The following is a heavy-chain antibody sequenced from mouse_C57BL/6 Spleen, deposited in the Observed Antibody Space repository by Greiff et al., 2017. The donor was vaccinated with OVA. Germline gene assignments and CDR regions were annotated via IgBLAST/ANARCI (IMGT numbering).Heavy chain of an antibody. J-gene: IGHJ2*01. V-gene: IGHV1-15*01. CDR1: GYTFTDYE. CDR3: TRRGVYDGYFYFDY. D-gene: IGHD2-3*01. Sequence: VQLQQSGAELVRPGASVTLSCKASGYTFTDYEMHWVKQTPVHGLEWIGAIDPETGGTAYNQKFKGKAILTADKSSSTAYMERRSLTSEDSAVYYCTRRGVYDGYFYFDYWGQGTTLTVSS. CDR2: IDPETGGT.